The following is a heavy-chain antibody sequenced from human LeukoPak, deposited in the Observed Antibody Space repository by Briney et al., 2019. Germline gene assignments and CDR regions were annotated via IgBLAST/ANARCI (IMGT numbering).Heavy chain of an antibody. CDR3: ARADSVPAGDYPYWYMDV. CDR2: INPNSGGT. V-gene: IGHV1-2*02. D-gene: IGHD2-2*01. Sequence: ASVKVSCKTSGYSFTDYYMYWVRQAPGQGLEWMGWINPNSGGTSSAQKFQGRVTMTRDTSISTVYMELSSLRSDDTAVYYCARADSVPAGDYPYWYMDVWGKGTTVTVSS. J-gene: IGHJ6*03. CDR1: GYSFTDYY.